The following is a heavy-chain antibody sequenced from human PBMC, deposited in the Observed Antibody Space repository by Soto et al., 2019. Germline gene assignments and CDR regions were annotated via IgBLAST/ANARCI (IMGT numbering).Heavy chain of an antibody. Sequence: PVGSLRLSCAASGFTFSNFYLTWIRQAPGKGLECVSYISSSSSYTNYADSVRGRFTISRDNAENSLYLQMNNLRAEDTAIYYCASGYNPGYIDYWGQGTLVTVSS. J-gene: IGHJ4*02. CDR1: GFTFSNFY. CDR3: ASGYNPGYIDY. CDR2: ISSSSSYT. D-gene: IGHD5-18*01. V-gene: IGHV3-11*06.